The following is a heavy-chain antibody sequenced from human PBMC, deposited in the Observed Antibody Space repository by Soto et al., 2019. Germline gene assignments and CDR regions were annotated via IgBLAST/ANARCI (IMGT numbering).Heavy chain of an antibody. V-gene: IGHV3-48*03. J-gene: IGHJ3*02. Sequence: GSRRLSCAASGFTFSSYEMNWVRQAPGKGLEWVSYISSSGSTIYYADSVKGRFTISRDNAKNSLYLQMNSLRAEDTAVYYCARDDAYDSSGSTKRNDAFDIWGQGTMVTVSS. CDR2: ISSSGSTI. CDR1: GFTFSSYE. D-gene: IGHD3-22*01. CDR3: ARDDAYDSSGSTKRNDAFDI.